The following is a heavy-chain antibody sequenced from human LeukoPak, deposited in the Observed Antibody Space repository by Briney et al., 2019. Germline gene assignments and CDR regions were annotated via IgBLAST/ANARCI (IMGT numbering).Heavy chain of an antibody. CDR3: VRGGPSSIESQLDY. Sequence: GGSLRLSCAASGFSFSSYVMHWVRQAPGKGLEWVAVISYDGSNKYYADSVKGRFTISRDNSKNTLYLQMNSLRAEDTAVYYCVRGGPSSIESQLDYWGQGTLVTVSS. V-gene: IGHV3-30-3*01. CDR2: ISYDGSNK. CDR1: GFSFSSYV. D-gene: IGHD6-6*01. J-gene: IGHJ4*02.